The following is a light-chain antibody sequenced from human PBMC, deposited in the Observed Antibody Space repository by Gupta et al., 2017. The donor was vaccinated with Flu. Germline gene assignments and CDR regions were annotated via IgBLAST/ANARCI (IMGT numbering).Light chain of an antibody. Sequence: DIQSVAPKENVTITCRASQHIGSNLHWYQQKAARSPKLLVRYAPQDASGVPSRFSGVGFGTDFTLTINGVEAEDAAMYYCQQSSNLPNTFGQGTRLEIK. V-gene: IGKV6-21*01. J-gene: IGKJ5*01. CDR1: QHIGSN. CDR3: QQSSNLPNT. CDR2: YAP.